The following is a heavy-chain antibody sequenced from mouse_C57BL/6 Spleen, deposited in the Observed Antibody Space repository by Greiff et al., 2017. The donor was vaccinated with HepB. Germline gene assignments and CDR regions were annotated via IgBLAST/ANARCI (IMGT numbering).Heavy chain of an antibody. CDR2: ISYDGSN. V-gene: IGHV3-6*01. J-gene: IGHJ1*03. CDR3: ARGTGAGYFDV. Sequence: EVKLQESGPGLVKPSQSLSLTCSVTGYSITSGYYWNWIRQFPGNKLEWMGYISYDGSNNYNPSLKNRISITRDTSKNQFFLKLNSVTTEDTATYYCARGTGAGYFDVGGTGTTVTGSS. CDR1: GYSITSGYY.